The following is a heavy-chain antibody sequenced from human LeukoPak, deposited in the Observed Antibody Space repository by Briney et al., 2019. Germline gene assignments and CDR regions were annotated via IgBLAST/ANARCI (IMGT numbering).Heavy chain of an antibody. J-gene: IGHJ4*02. Sequence: GGSLRLSCAASGFTFSSYEMNWVRQAPGKGLEWVANIKEDGSKKYYVDSVKGRFTISRDNAKKSLYLQMNSLRAEDTAVYYCARDRWGYSYGGDWGQGTLVTVSS. CDR1: GFTFSSYE. D-gene: IGHD5-18*01. CDR2: IKEDGSKK. CDR3: ARDRWGYSYGGD. V-gene: IGHV3-7*01.